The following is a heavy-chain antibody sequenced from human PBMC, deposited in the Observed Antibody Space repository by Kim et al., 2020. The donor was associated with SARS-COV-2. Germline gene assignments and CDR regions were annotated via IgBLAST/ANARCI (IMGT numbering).Heavy chain of an antibody. J-gene: IGHJ6*02. Sequence: GGSLRLSCAASGFTFSSYSMNWVRQAPGKGLEWVSSISSSSSYIYYADSVKGRFTISRDNAKNSLYLQMNSLRAEDTAVYYCARDLASDILTRYYYYGMDVWGQGTTVTVSS. CDR2: ISSSSSYI. CDR3: ARDLASDILTRYYYYGMDV. D-gene: IGHD3-9*01. CDR1: GFTFSSYS. V-gene: IGHV3-21*01.